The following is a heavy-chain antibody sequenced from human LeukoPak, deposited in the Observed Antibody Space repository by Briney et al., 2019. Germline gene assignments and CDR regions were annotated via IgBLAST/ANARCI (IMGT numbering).Heavy chain of an antibody. CDR3: AAMRYGRDYYYGMDV. CDR1: GGSISSYY. J-gene: IGHJ6*02. D-gene: IGHD1-14*01. V-gene: IGHV4-59*01. CDR2: ISHSGST. Sequence: SETLSLTCTVSGGSISSYYWSWIRQPPGKGLEWIGYISHSGSTDSNPSLKSRVTISLDTSKNQFSLKLTSVTAADTAVYYCAAMRYGRDYYYGMDVWGQGTTVTVSS.